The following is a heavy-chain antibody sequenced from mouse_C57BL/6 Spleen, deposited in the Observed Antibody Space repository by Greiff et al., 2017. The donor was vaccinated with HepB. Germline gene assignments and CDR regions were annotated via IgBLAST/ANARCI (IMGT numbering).Heavy chain of an antibody. CDR2: IRNKANNHAT. V-gene: IGHV6-6*01. CDR3: TRGGYGSRDWYFDV. J-gene: IGHJ1*03. Sequence: EVQLQESGGGLVQPGGSMKLSCAASGFTFSDAWMDWVRQSPEKGLEWVAEIRNKANNHATYYAESVKGRFTISRDDSKSSVYLQMNSLRAEDTGIYYCTRGGYGSRDWYFDVWGTGTTVTVSS. CDR1: GFTFSDAW. D-gene: IGHD1-1*01.